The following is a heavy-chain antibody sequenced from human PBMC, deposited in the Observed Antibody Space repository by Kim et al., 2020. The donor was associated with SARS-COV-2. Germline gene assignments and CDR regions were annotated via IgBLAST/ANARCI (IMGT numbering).Heavy chain of an antibody. CDR3: ARQPSLGGYFDY. CDR1: GGSINSSSHY. Sequence: SETLSLTCSVSGGSINSSSHYWGWIRQPPGKGLEWVGSIFYRGSTYYNPSLRSRVTISVDTYKNQFSLKLSSVTAADTAVYFCARQPSLGGYFDYWGQGTLVTVSS. J-gene: IGHJ4*02. V-gene: IGHV4-39*01. D-gene: IGHD3-16*01. CDR2: IFYRGST.